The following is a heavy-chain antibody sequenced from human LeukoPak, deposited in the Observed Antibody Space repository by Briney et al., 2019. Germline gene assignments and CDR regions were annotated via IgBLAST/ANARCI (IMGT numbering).Heavy chain of an antibody. J-gene: IGHJ4*02. CDR3: VRAPVGRVGATALDY. V-gene: IGHV3-21*01. D-gene: IGHD1-26*01. CDR1: GFTFSSYS. CDR2: ISSSSSYI. Sequence: GGSLRLSCAASGFTFSSYSMNWVRQAPGKGLEWVSSISSSSSYIYYADSVKGRFTISRDNAKNSLYLQMNSLRAEDTAVYYCVRAPVGRVGATALDYWGQGTLVTVSS.